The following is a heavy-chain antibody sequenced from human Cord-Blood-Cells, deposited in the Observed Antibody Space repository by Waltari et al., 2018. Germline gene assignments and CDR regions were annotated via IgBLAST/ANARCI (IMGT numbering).Heavy chain of an antibody. CDR1: GYTFTGYY. V-gene: IGHV1-2*02. Sequence: QVQLVQSGAEVKKPGASVKVSCKASGYTFTGYYMHWVQQAAGQGLEWIGWISPNRGGTNKPQKFQGRVTMTRDTSISQAYMELSRLRSDDTAVDYCARGVVSGSYWFDPWGQGTLVTVSS. J-gene: IGHJ5*02. D-gene: IGHD1-26*01. CDR2: ISPNRGGT. CDR3: ARGVVSGSYWFDP.